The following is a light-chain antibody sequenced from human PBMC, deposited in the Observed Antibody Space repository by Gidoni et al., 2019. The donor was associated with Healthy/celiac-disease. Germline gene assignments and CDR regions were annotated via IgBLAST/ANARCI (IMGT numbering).Light chain of an antibody. CDR2: QDR. V-gene: IGLV3-1*01. J-gene: IGLJ1*01. CDR3: QAWDSSTYV. Sequence: SSALPQPPSVSLSPGQTASITCSGDKLGDKYACWYQQKPGQSPVLVIYQDRKRPSGIPERFSGSNSGNTATLTISGTQAMDEADYYCQAWDSSTYVFGTGTKV. CDR1: KLGDKY.